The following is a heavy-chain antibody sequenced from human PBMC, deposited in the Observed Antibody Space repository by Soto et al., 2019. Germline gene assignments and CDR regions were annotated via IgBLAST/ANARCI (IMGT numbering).Heavy chain of an antibody. D-gene: IGHD4-17*01. V-gene: IGHV1-2*04. J-gene: IGHJ6*02. Sequence: ASVKVSCKASGYTFTGYYMHWVRQAPGQGLEWMGWINPNSGGTNYAQKFQGWVTMTRDTSISTAYMELSRLRSDDTAVYYCARDRINDYGGFYYYYGMDVWGQGTTVTVSS. CDR3: ARDRINDYGGFYYYYGMDV. CDR1: GYTFTGYY. CDR2: INPNSGGT.